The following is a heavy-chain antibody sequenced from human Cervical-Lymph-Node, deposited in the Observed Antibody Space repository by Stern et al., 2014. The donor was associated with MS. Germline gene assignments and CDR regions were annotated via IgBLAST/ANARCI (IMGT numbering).Heavy chain of an antibody. V-gene: IGHV4-61*02. Sequence: VQLVESGPGLVKPSQTLSLTCTVSGGSVNTGGYYWTWIRQPAGKGLEWIGRIFSSGDTNYNPSLGGRATISVDTPKNQFSLKRDSVTAADTAAYYCAREGNFLRYYIDYWGQGTLVTVSS. D-gene: IGHD1-7*01. J-gene: IGHJ4*02. CDR3: AREGNFLRYYIDY. CDR2: IFSSGDT. CDR1: GGSVNTGGYY.